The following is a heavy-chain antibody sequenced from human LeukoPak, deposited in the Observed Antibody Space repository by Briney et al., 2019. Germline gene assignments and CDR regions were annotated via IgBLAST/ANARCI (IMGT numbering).Heavy chain of an antibody. CDR3: ARDGVAVAAPFDY. Sequence: GGSLRLSCAASGFTFRSYGMHWVRQTPGKGLEWVAFISYDRSDKYYADSVKGRFTISRDNAKNSLYLQMNSLRAEDTAVYYCARDGVAVAAPFDYWGQGTLVTVSS. V-gene: IGHV3-30*03. CDR1: GFTFRSYG. D-gene: IGHD6-19*01. J-gene: IGHJ4*02. CDR2: ISYDRSDK.